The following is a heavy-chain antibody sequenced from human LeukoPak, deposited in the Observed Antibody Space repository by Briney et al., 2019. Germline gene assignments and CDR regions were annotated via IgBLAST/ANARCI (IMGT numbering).Heavy chain of an antibody. CDR2: ISYDGSNK. D-gene: IGHD1-26*01. CDR3: AKDRLLGADAFDY. CDR1: GFTFSSYG. J-gene: IGHJ4*02. V-gene: IGHV3-30*18. Sequence: GGSLRLSCAASGFTFSSYGMHWVRQAPGKGLEWVAVISYDGSNKYYADSVKGRFTISRDSSKNTLYLQMNSLRAEDTAVYYCAKDRLLGADAFDYWGQGTLVTVSS.